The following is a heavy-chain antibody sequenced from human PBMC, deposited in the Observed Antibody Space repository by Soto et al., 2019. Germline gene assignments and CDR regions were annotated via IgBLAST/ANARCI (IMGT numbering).Heavy chain of an antibody. D-gene: IGHD6-13*01. CDR1: GITFTTSA. Sequence: QVQLVQSGAEVKKPGSSVKVSCKVSGITFTTSAISWVRQAPGQGLEWMGGIIPFLGKVDVAQNFQGRVRLTADESTSTAYMELSSLSSEDTAVYFCARGPAIVAPGLFYYFDHWGRGTLVTVSS. CDR2: IIPFLGKV. J-gene: IGHJ4*02. V-gene: IGHV1-69*01. CDR3: ARGPAIVAPGLFYYFDH.